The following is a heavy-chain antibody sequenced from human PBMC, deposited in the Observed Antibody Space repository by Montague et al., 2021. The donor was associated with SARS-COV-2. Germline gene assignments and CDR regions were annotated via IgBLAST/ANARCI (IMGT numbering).Heavy chain of an antibody. J-gene: IGHJ4*02. D-gene: IGHD3-10*01. Sequence: CAISGDSVSSNSATWNWIRQSPSRGLEWLGRTYYRSKWSTNYAVSVQSRITVNPDTSKNHFSLQLNSVTPEDTAVYYCASGQNFGSGNSCNFDHWGQGTLVTVSS. V-gene: IGHV6-1*01. CDR2: TYYRSKWST. CDR1: GDSVSSNSAT. CDR3: ASGQNFGSGNSCNFDH.